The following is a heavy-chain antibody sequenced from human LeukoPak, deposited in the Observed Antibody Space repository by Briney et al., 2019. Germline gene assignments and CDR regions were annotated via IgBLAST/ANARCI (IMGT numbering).Heavy chain of an antibody. D-gene: IGHD3-22*01. CDR2: IYYSGST. CDR1: GGSISSYY. Sequence: PSETLSLTCAVSGGSISSYYWSWIRQPPGKGLEWIGYIYYSGSTNYNPSLKSRGTISVDTSKNQFSLKLSSVTAADTAVYYCARSYDSSGYYRPYNWFDPWGQGTLVTVSS. V-gene: IGHV4-59*01. J-gene: IGHJ5*02. CDR3: ARSYDSSGYYRPYNWFDP.